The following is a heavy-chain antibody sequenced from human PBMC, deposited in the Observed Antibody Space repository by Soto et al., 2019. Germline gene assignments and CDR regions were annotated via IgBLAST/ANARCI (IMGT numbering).Heavy chain of an antibody. D-gene: IGHD6-19*01. CDR3: AKDPYSSGWYYDY. J-gene: IGHJ4*02. CDR2: ISGSGGST. Sequence: GGSLRLSCAASGFTFSSYAMSWVRQAPGKGLEWVSAISGSGGSTYCADSVKGRFTISRDNSKNTLYLQMNSLRAEDTAVYYCAKDPYSSGWYYDYWGQGTLVTVSS. CDR1: GFTFSSYA. V-gene: IGHV3-23*01.